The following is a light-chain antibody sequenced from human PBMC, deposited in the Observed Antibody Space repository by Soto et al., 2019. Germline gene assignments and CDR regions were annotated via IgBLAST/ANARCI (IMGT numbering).Light chain of an antibody. J-gene: IGKJ4*01. V-gene: IGKV1-39*01. Sequence: DIQMTQSPSSLSASVGDRVTITCRASQSIGSHVNWYQQKPGRAPKLLIYAASTLQSGVPSRFSGSGSGTDFTLTISSLQPEDFATYYCQQSYSTPLTFGGGTKVDIK. CDR2: AAS. CDR1: QSIGSH. CDR3: QQSYSTPLT.